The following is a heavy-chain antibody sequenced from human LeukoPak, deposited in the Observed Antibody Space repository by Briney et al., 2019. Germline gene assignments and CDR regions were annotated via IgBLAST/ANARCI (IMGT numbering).Heavy chain of an antibody. Sequence: GSLRLSCAASGFTFSSYSMNWVRQAPGKGLEWVSSISSSSSYIYYADSVKGRFTISRDNAKNSLYLQMNSLRAEDTAVYYCARDGRRIAAAGWFDPWGQGTLVTVSS. CDR3: ARDGRRIAAAGWFDP. CDR2: ISSSSSYI. CDR1: GFTFSSYS. V-gene: IGHV3-21*01. J-gene: IGHJ5*02. D-gene: IGHD6-13*01.